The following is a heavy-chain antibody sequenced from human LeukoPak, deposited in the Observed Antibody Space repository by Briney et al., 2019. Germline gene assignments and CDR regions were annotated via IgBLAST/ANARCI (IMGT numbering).Heavy chain of an antibody. V-gene: IGHV3-7*01. CDR2: IKQDGSEK. CDR3: ATDYYYDSSGALGY. CDR1: GFTLSSDW. J-gene: IGHJ4*02. D-gene: IGHD3-22*01. Sequence: PGGSLRLSRAASGFTLSSDWMSWVRQAPGKGLGWGADIKQDGSEKYYVAPVKGRFTISRDNAKNSLYLQMNSLRAEDTAVYYCATDYYYDSSGALGYWGQGTLVTVSS.